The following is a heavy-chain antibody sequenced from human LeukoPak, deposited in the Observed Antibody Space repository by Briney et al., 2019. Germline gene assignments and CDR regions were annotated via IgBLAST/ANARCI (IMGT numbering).Heavy chain of an antibody. J-gene: IGHJ4*02. V-gene: IGHV3-23*01. CDR2: ISGSGGST. D-gene: IGHD3-22*01. CDR3: AKESPDYYHSSGYTLDY. CDR1: GFTFSSYA. Sequence: PGGSLRLSYAASGFTFSSYAMSWVRQAPGKGLEWGSAISGSGGSTYYADSVKGRFTISRDNSKNTLYLQMNSLRAEDTAVYYCAKESPDYYHSSGYTLDYWGQGTLVTVSS.